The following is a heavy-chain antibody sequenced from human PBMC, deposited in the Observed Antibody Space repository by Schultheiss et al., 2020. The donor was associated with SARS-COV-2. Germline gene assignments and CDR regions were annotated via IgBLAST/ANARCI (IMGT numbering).Heavy chain of an antibody. D-gene: IGHD3-3*01. CDR2: IYYSGST. CDR3: AREYYDFWSGTLSPMYNWFDP. V-gene: IGHV4-31*03. Sequence: SETLSLTCTVSGGSISSGGYYWSWIRQHPGKGLEWIGYIYYSGSTYYNPSLKSRVTISVDTSKNQFSLKLSSVTAADTAVYYCAREYYDFWSGTLSPMYNWFDPWGQGTLVTVSS. CDR1: GGSISSGGYY. J-gene: IGHJ5*02.